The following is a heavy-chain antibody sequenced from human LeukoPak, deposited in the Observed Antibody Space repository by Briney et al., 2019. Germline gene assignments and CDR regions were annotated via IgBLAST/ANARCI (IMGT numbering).Heavy chain of an antibody. Sequence: SGTLSLTCAVSGVSISSSNWWSWVRQPPGKGLEWIGEIYHSGSTNYNPSLKSRVTISVDKSKNQFSLKLSSVTAADTAVYYCARNPPRRVYYYGMDVWGQGTTVTVSS. V-gene: IGHV4-4*02. CDR3: ARNPPRRVYYYGMDV. CDR2: IYHSGST. CDR1: GVSISSSNW. J-gene: IGHJ6*02.